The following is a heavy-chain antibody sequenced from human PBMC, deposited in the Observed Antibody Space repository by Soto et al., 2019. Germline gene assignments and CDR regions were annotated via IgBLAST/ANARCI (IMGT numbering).Heavy chain of an antibody. D-gene: IGHD3-10*01. CDR1: GFTFSSYS. V-gene: IGHV3-21*01. CDR3: ARDPPTTGGVPFDP. Sequence: GGSLRLSCAASGFTFSSYSMNWVRQAPGKGLEWVSSISSSSSYIYYADSVKGRFTISRDNAKNSLYLQMNSLRAEDTAVYYCARDPPTTGGVPFDPWGQGTLVTVSS. CDR2: ISSSSSYI. J-gene: IGHJ5*02.